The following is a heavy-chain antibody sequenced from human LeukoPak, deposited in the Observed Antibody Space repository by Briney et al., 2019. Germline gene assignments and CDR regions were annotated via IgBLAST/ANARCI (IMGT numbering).Heavy chain of an antibody. V-gene: IGHV3-30*04. CDR2: ISYDGSNK. CDR1: GFTFSSYA. D-gene: IGHD3-10*01. Sequence: PGGSLRLSCAASGFTFSSYAMHWVRQAPGKGLEWVAVISYDGSNKYYADSVKGRFTISRDNSKNTLYLQMNSLRAEDTAVYYCPRVSSYYVSGSPPLTRRKGFAAYWGQEPLVTVSS. CDR3: PRVSSYYVSGSPPLTRRKGFAAY. J-gene: IGHJ4*02.